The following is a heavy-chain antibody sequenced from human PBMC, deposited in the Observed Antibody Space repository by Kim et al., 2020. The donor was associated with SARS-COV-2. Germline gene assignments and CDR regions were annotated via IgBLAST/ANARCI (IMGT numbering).Heavy chain of an antibody. CDR3: ARERLGGGFACYAPAFEY. V-gene: IGHV3-11*06. Sequence: VKGRFTSTRDNAKNSRFLQMNSLRAEDTAVYYCARERLGGGFACYAPAFEYWGQGTLVTVSS. D-gene: IGHD2-2*01. J-gene: IGHJ4*02.